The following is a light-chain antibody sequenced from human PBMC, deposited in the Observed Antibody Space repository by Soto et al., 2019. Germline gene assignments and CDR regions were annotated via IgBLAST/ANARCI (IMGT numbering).Light chain of an antibody. CDR1: QSVSNDF. V-gene: IGKV3-20*01. CDR3: QQYGSSPPRT. J-gene: IGKJ1*01. Sequence: EIVLTQSPGILSLSPGERATLSSRAIQSVSNDFLAWYQQKPGQAPRLLIYGASTRATDVPDRFSGSGSGADFTLSISRLEPEDFAVYYCQQYGSSPPRTFGQGTKVDIK. CDR2: GAS.